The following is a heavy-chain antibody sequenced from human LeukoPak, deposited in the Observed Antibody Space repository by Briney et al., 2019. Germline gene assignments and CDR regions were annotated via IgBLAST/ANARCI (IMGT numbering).Heavy chain of an antibody. CDR2: ISGTSSTI. D-gene: IGHD2-2*02. Sequence: GGSLRLSCIASGFTFSSYSMNWVRQTPGKGLEWISYISGTSSTIYYAESVKGRFTISRDNAKNSLYLQMNSLRDEDTALYYCARGRVPAAIRATFDPWGQGTLVTVS. CDR3: ARGRVPAAIRATFDP. V-gene: IGHV3-48*02. J-gene: IGHJ5*02. CDR1: GFTFSSYS.